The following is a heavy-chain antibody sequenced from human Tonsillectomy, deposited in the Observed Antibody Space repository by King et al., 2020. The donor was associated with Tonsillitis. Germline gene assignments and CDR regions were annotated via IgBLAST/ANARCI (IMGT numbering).Heavy chain of an antibody. CDR1: GGSISSSSHF. J-gene: IGHJ1*01. CDR3: ARHAANSGSYSEYFQH. CDR2: IDYSGTT. Sequence: QLQESGPGLVKPSETLSLTCTVSGGSISSSSHFWGCIRQPPWKGLEWIGRIDYSGTTDYHPSLESRVTISLDTSKNQFSLKLSSVTAADTAVYYCARHAANSGSYSEYFQHWGQGTLVTVSS. V-gene: IGHV4-39*01. D-gene: IGHD1-26*01.